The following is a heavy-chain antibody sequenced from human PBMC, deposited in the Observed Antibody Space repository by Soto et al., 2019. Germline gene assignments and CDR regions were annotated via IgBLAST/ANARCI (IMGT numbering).Heavy chain of an antibody. J-gene: IGHJ4*02. D-gene: IGHD1-20*01. Sequence: PVESLKISCKGFGDSFIDYWSSWVRQMPGKGLEWMGRIDPSDSYTNYSPSFQGHVTISADKSISTAFLQWSSLKASDTALYYCARHGIGITGTREFDYWGQGTLVTV. CDR1: GDSFIDYW. V-gene: IGHV5-10-1*01. CDR3: ARHGIGITGTREFDY. CDR2: IDPSDSYT.